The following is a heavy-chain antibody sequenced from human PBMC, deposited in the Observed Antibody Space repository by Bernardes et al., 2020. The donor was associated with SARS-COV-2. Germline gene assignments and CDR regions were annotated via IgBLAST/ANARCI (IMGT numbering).Heavy chain of an antibody. D-gene: IGHD3-10*02. CDR3: AKYVVDRGMDV. V-gene: IGHV3-23*01. CDR1: GFNFINYA. Sequence: GGSLRLSCGDSGFNFINYAMTWVRQTPGKGLDWVAVIGDDGTLYYADSVKGRFTISRDNSKNTLYLQMHSLRVEDTAVYYCAKYVVDRGMDVWGQGTTVTVSS. CDR2: IGDDGTL. J-gene: IGHJ6*02.